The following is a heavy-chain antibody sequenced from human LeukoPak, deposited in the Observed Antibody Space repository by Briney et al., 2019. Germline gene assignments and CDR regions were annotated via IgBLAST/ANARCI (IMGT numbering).Heavy chain of an antibody. J-gene: IGHJ4*02. CDR2: IYYSGST. D-gene: IGHD3-10*01. V-gene: IGHV4-39*01. Sequence: SETLSLTCTVSGGSISSSSYYWGWIRQPSGKGLEWIGSIYYSGSTYYNPSLKSRVTISVDTSKNQFSLKLSSVTAADTAVYYCVRGFSGVVGDYWGQGTLVTVSS. CDR3: VRGFSGVVGDY. CDR1: GGSISSSSYY.